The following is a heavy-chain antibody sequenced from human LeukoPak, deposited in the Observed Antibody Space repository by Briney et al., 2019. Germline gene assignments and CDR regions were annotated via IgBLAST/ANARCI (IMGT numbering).Heavy chain of an antibody. CDR3: ARGSSIAVAGTWFDP. CDR1: GYTFTGYY. Sequence: ASVKVSCKASGYTFTGYYMHWVRQAPGQGLEWMGWINPNSGGTNYAQKFQGWVTMTRDTSISTAYMELSRLRSDDTAVYYCARGSSIAVAGTWFDPWGQGTLVTVSS. CDR2: INPNSGGT. D-gene: IGHD6-19*01. V-gene: IGHV1-2*04. J-gene: IGHJ5*02.